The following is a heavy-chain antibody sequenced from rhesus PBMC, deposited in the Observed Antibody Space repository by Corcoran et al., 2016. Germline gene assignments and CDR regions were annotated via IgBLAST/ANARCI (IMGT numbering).Heavy chain of an antibody. Sequence: QVQLVQSGAEVKKPGASVKLSCKASGYTLTSYSINWVRQAPGQGLEGMGWINPSNGKTGYAQKFQVRVTMTRDTSTITAYMELSSLRSEDTAVDYCARGGSGWFDYWGQGVLVTVSS. D-gene: IGHD6-31*01. CDR1: GYTLTSYS. CDR3: ARGGSGWFDY. CDR2: INPSNGKT. V-gene: IGHV1-200*01. J-gene: IGHJ4*01.